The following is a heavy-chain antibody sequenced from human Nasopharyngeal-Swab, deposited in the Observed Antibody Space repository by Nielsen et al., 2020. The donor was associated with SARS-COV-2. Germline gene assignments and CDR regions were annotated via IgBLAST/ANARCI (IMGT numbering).Heavy chain of an antibody. Sequence: GASMKICCAASGFTFSSYGMHWVRQAPGKGQEWVAVISYDGSTKYSADFVKGRFPISRDNSKNTLYLQMNSLRAEDTAVYYCAKLPSYCSGGSCYLAVGAFDIWGQGTMVTVSS. CDR2: ISYDGSTK. D-gene: IGHD2-15*01. CDR3: AKLPSYCSGGSCYLAVGAFDI. J-gene: IGHJ3*02. CDR1: GFTFSSYG. V-gene: IGHV3-30*18.